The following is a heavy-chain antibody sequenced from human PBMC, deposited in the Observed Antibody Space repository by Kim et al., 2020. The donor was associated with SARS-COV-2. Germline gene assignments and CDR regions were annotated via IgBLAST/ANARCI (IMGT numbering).Heavy chain of an antibody. D-gene: IGHD3-10*01. J-gene: IGHJ6*02. CDR1: GFTFSSYG. CDR2: IWYDGSNK. Sequence: GGSLRLSCAASGFTFSSYGMHWVRQAPGKGLEWVAIIWYDGSNKYYADSVKGRFTISRDNSKNTLYLQMNSLRAEDTAVYFCARMWVRGIIITNYYYYGMDVCGQGTTVTVSS. V-gene: IGHV3-33*01. CDR3: ARMWVRGIIITNYYYYGMDV.